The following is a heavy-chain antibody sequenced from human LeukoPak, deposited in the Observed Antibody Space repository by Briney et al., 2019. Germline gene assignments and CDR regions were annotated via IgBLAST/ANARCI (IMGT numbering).Heavy chain of an antibody. CDR2: INHSGST. V-gene: IGHV4-34*01. CDR1: GGSFSGYY. CDR3: ARGIVRGNWFDP. J-gene: IGHJ5*02. D-gene: IGHD3-16*02. Sequence: SETLSLTCAVYGGSFSGYYWSWIRQPPGKGLEWIGEINHSGSTNYNPSLKSRVTISVDTSKNQFSLQLNSVTPEDTAVYYCARGIVRGNWFDPWGQGTLVTVSS.